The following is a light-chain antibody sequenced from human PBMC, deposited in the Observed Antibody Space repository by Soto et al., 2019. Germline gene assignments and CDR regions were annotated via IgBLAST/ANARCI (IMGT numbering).Light chain of an antibody. CDR3: QHRSNWPIT. Sequence: IVLTQSPATRSLSPGERATLSCRASQSVSTFLAWYQQKPGHAPRLLIYDASNRATGLPARFSVSGSGTDFTLTITRLENEDSAVYYCQHRSNWPITFGQGTRLEIK. V-gene: IGKV3-11*01. CDR1: QSVSTF. J-gene: IGKJ5*01. CDR2: DAS.